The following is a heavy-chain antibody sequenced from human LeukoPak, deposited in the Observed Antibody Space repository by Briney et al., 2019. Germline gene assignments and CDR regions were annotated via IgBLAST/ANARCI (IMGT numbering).Heavy chain of an antibody. V-gene: IGHV3-30*04. Sequence: GGSLRLSCAASGFTFSSYAMHWVRQAPGKGLEWVAVISYDGSNKYYADSVKGRFTISRDNSKNTLYLQMNSLRAEDTAVYYCARDRHTIPEDQYYYYGMDVWAKGPRSPSP. J-gene: IGHJ6*02. D-gene: IGHD3-3*01. CDR2: ISYDGSNK. CDR3: ARDRHTIPEDQYYYYGMDV. CDR1: GFTFSSYA.